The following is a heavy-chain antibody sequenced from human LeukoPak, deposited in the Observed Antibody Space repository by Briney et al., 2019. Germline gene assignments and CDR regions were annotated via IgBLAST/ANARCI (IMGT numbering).Heavy chain of an antibody. CDR3: ARAVEMATTPCFDY. V-gene: IGHV4-39*07. CDR2: IYYSGST. D-gene: IGHD5-24*01. Sequence: SETLSLTCTVSGGSISSSSYYWGWIRQPPGKGLEWIGSIYYSGSTNYNPSLKSRVTISVDTSKNQFSLKLSSVTAADTAVYYCARAVEMATTPCFDYWGQGTLVTVSS. J-gene: IGHJ4*02. CDR1: GGSISSSSYY.